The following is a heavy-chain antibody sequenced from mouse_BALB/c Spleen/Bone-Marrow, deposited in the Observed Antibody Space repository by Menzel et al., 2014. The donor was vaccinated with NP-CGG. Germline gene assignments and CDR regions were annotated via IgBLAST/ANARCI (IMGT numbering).Heavy chain of an antibody. CDR2: IWAGGST. CDR3: ARDRRDYGKAWYFDV. CDR1: GFSLTSYG. Sequence: QVQLKESGPGLVAPSQNLSIPCTVSGFSLTSYGVHWVRQPPGKGLEWLGIIWAGGSTNYKSALMSRLSISKDNSKSQVFLKMNSLQTDDTAMYYCARDRRDYGKAWYFDVWGAGTTVTVSS. V-gene: IGHV2-9*02. D-gene: IGHD2-1*01. J-gene: IGHJ1*01.